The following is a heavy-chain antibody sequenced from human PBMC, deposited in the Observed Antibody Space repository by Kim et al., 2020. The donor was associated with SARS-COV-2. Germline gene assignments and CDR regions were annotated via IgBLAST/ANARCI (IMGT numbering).Heavy chain of an antibody. Sequence: PIFQGRVTLTWDTSTSTVYMELSSLRSEDTAVYYCARSRVMGATTPFDYWGQGTLVTVSS. CDR3: ARSRVMGATTPFDY. J-gene: IGHJ4*02. D-gene: IGHD1-26*01. V-gene: IGHV1-46*01.